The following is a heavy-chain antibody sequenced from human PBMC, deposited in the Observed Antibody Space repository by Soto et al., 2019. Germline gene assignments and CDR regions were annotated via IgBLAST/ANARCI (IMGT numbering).Heavy chain of an antibody. V-gene: IGHV3-21*01. CDR2: ISSCSSYI. D-gene: IGHD5-18*01. Sequence: GGSLRLSCEASGFTFSTYSMNWVRQAPGKGLEWVSSISSCSSYIYYADSVKGRFTISGDNAKNSLYLQMNSLRAEDTAVYYCARDQPGYSYGYGLGYWGQGT. CDR1: GFTFSTYS. J-gene: IGHJ4*02. CDR3: ARDQPGYSYGYGLGY.